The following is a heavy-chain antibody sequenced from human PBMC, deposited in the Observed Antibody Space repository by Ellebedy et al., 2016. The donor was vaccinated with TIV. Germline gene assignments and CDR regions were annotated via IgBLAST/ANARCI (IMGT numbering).Heavy chain of an antibody. CDR2: ISAYNGNT. Sequence: AASVKVSCKASGYTCTSYGISWVRQAPGQGLEWMGWISAYNGNTNYAQKFQGRVTRTEDTSTDTAYMELSSLRSEDTAVYYCATQAVRGVNLAQFRYYYYYGMDVWGQGTTVTVSS. J-gene: IGHJ6*02. V-gene: IGHV1-18*04. D-gene: IGHD3-10*01. CDR1: GYTCTSYG. CDR3: ATQAVRGVNLAQFRYYYYYGMDV.